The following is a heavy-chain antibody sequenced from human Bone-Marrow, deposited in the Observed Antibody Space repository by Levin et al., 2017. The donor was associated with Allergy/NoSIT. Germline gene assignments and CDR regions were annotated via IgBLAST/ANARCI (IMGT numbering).Heavy chain of an antibody. CDR1: GFTFRNHG. CDR3: ARDRGNDYFDF. V-gene: IGHV3-33*01. Sequence: GGSLRLSCAASGFTFRNHGMHWVRQAPGKGLEWVAVIWYDGSNKYYEDSVKGRFTISRDNSKNTLYLQMNGLRAEDTAVYYCARDRGNDYFDFWGQGTLVTVSS. J-gene: IGHJ4*02. CDR2: IWYDGSNK.